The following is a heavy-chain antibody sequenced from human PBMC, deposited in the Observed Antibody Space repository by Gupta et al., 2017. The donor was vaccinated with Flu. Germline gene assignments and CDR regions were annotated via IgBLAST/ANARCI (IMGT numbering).Heavy chain of an antibody. V-gene: IGHV3-11*01. Sequence: QVQLVESGGGLVKHGGSLRLYCAASGFTFSDYYMSWIRQAPGKGLEWVSYVSSSATTVFYADSVKGRFTISRDNAKKSLYLQMNNLRAEDTAVYYCARDAHYFGMDVWGQGTTVTVSS. CDR3: ARDAHYFGMDV. CDR2: VSSSATTV. CDR1: GFTFSDYY. J-gene: IGHJ6*02.